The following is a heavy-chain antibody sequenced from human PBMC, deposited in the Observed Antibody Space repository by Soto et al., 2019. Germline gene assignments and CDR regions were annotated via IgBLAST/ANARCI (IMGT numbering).Heavy chain of an antibody. CDR3: ARADSSDYYYPY. CDR1: GFTFTNYA. V-gene: IGHV3-23*01. D-gene: IGHD3-22*01. CDR2: ITSGGST. J-gene: IGHJ1*01. Sequence: SVGSLRLSCAASGFTFTNYAMGWVRQAPGKGLEWVSLITSGGSTYYADSVKGRFTISRDNSKNTLYLQVNSLRAEDAALFYCARADSSDYYYPYWGQGTRVTVS.